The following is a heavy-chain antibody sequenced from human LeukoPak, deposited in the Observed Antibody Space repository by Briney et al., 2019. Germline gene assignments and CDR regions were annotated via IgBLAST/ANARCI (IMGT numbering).Heavy chain of an antibody. J-gene: IGHJ2*01. CDR2: VRSKVNNYAT. CDR1: GFTFRDSA. Sequence: GGSLKLSCAAYGFTFRDSAMHWVRQASGKGLEWVARVRSKVNNYATAYDASVKGRFTVSRDDSRNTAYLEMNSLKTEDTAVYYCTRRPNSYWYFDLWGRGTLVTVSS. V-gene: IGHV3-73*01. CDR3: TRRPNSYWYFDL.